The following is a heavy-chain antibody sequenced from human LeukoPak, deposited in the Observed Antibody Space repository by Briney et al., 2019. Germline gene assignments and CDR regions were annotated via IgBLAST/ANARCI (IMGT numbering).Heavy chain of an antibody. V-gene: IGHV3-33*01. CDR1: GFTFSSYG. CDR3: ALGEYQLLPDY. CDR2: IWSDGSNK. J-gene: IGHJ4*02. D-gene: IGHD2-2*01. Sequence: GRSLRLSCAASGFTFSSYGMHWVRQAPGKGLEWVAVIWSDGSNKYYADSVKGRFTISRDNSKNTLYLQMNSLRAEDTVVYYCALGEYQLLPDYWGQGTLVTVSS.